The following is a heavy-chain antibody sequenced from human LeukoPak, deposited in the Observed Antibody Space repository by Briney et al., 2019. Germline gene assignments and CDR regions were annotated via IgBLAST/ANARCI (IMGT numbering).Heavy chain of an antibody. V-gene: IGHV3-30*14. J-gene: IGHJ6*03. CDR3: VRESERQTASDYFYYMGV. CDR1: GFTFSNA. D-gene: IGHD6-25*01. CDR2: ISFDGNNK. Sequence: GRALRLSCEASGFTFSNAMHWVRQAPGKEQQWVAVISFDGNNKKYAGSVNGRFTISRDDSKNTLFLQMNSLRTEDTAVYYCVRESERQTASDYFYYMGVWGKGTTVTVSS.